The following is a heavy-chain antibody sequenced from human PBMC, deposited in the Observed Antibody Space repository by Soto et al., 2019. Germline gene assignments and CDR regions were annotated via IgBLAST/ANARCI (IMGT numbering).Heavy chain of an antibody. CDR1: GGSISSGGYY. J-gene: IGHJ6*02. V-gene: IGHV4-31*03. Sequence: PSETLSLTCTVSGGSISSGGYYWSWIRQHPGKGLEWIGYIYYSGSTYYNPSLKSRVTISVDTSKNQFSLKLSSVTAADTAVYYCATLYSNYGPYYHYGMDVCGQGTTVTVSS. CDR3: ATLYSNYGPYYHYGMDV. D-gene: IGHD4-4*01. CDR2: IYYSGST.